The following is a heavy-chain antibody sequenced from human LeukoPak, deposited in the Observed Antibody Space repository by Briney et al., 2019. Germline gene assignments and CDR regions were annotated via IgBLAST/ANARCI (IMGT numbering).Heavy chain of an antibody. D-gene: IGHD5-18*01. V-gene: IGHV1-69*13. Sequence: SVKVSCKASGGTFSSYAISWVRQAPGQGLEWMGGIIPIFGTANYAQKFQGRVTITADESTSTAYMELSSLRSEDTAVYYCARGGSKRWIQLWLRDYMDVWGKGTTVTVSS. CDR2: IIPIFGTA. CDR3: ARGGSKRWIQLWLRDYMDV. J-gene: IGHJ6*03. CDR1: GGTFSSYA.